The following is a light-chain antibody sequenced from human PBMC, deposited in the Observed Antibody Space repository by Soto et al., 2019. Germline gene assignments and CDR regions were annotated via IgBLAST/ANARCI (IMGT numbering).Light chain of an antibody. V-gene: IGLV1-40*01. CDR2: ANT. CDR1: SSNIGAGYD. Sequence: QSVLTQPPSVSGAPGQRVTISCTGSSSNIGAGYDVHWYQQLPGTAPKLLIYANTHRTSGVPGRFSGSKSGTSASLAITGLQAEDEADYSCKSYDSSLSGYVFGTGTKVTVL. CDR3: KSYDSSLSGYV. J-gene: IGLJ1*01.